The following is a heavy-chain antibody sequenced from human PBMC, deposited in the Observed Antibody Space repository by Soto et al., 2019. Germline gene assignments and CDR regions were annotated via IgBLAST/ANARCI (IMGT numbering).Heavy chain of an antibody. CDR3: ARGSYAFFTGWGGGMDV. V-gene: IGHV3-33*01. CDR1: GFTFSSYG. J-gene: IGHJ6*02. D-gene: IGHD3-9*01. Sequence: GGSLRLSCAASGFTFSSYGMHWVRQAPGKGLEWVAVIWYDGSNKYYADSVKGRFTISRDNSKNTLYLQMNSLRAEDTAVYYCARGSYAFFTGWGGGMDVWGQGTTVTVSS. CDR2: IWYDGSNK.